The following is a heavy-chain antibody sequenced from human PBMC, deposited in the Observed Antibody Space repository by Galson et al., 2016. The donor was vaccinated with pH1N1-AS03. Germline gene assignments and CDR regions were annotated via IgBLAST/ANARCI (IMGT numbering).Heavy chain of an antibody. CDR3: ARDPPLEIGWYFDL. CDR2: IYPTGNT. J-gene: IGHJ2*01. CDR1: GGSISSDSYH. Sequence: ETLSLTCTVSGGSISSDSYHRGWIRQPPGKGLEWIGLIYPTGNTYYNPSLKSRVTMSIDTSKNQFSLHLMSVTAADTALYYCARDPPLEIGWYFDLWGRGTLVTVSS. D-gene: IGHD3-3*01. V-gene: IGHV4-39*07.